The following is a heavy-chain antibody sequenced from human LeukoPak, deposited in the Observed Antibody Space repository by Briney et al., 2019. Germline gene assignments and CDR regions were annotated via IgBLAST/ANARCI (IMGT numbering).Heavy chain of an antibody. J-gene: IGHJ6*04. D-gene: IGHD6-13*01. CDR1: GFTFSSYW. V-gene: IGHV3-74*01. CDR3: ARDNIAAAGYYYYYGMDV. Sequence: GGSLRLSCAASGFTFSSYWMHWVRQAPGKGLVWVSRINSDGSSTSYADSVKGRFTISRDNAKNTLYLQMNSLRAEDTAVYYCARDNIAAAGYYYYYGMDVWGKGTTVTVSS. CDR2: INSDGSST.